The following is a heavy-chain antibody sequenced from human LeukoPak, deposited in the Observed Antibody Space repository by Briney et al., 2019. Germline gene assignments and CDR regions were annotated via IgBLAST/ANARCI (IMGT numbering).Heavy chain of an antibody. J-gene: IGHJ4*02. Sequence: GASVKVSCKVSGYTLTELSMHWVRQAPGKGLEWMGGFDPEDGETIYAQKFQGTVTMTEDTSTDTAYMELSSLRSEDTAVYYCATTPGEGIVEDYWGQGTLVTVSS. V-gene: IGHV1-24*01. CDR2: FDPEDGET. CDR1: GYTLTELS. CDR3: ATTPGEGIVEDY. D-gene: IGHD3-22*01.